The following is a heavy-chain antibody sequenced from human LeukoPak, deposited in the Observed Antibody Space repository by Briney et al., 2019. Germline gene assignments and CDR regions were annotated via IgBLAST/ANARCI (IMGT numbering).Heavy chain of an antibody. CDR2: ISAFNGNT. Sequence: ASVKVSCKASGYMFNIYGISWVRQAPGQGLEWMGWISAFNGNTNYARNFQDRVTMTTDTSTSTAYMELTSLSSDDTAVYYCARCPPSTGYDRFDTWGQGTLVTVSS. J-gene: IGHJ4*02. D-gene: IGHD5-12*01. V-gene: IGHV1-18*01. CDR1: GYMFNIYG. CDR3: ARCPPSTGYDRFDT.